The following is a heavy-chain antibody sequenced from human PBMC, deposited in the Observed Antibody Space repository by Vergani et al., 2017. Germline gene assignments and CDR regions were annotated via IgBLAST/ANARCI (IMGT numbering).Heavy chain of an antibody. CDR2: IFHSGTT. V-gene: IGHV4-39*07. D-gene: IGHD6-25*01. Sequence: QLQLQESGPGLVKPSQTLSLTCSVSGDSISSGVYYWNWIRQHPGKGLEWIGSIFHSGTTYYNPSLKSRLSISVDTSKNQFSLKLSSVTAADTAVYYCASLGRTSMSAAINFWGQGTLVTVSS. J-gene: IGHJ4*02. CDR1: GDSISSGVYY. CDR3: ASLGRTSMSAAINF.